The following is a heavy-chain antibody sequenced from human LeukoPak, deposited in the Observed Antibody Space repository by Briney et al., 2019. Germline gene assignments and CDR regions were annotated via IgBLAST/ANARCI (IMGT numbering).Heavy chain of an antibody. CDR1: GASISSYY. CDR3: ARAGAWQIDP. V-gene: IGHV4-59*01. D-gene: IGHD3-10*01. Sequence: PSETLSLTCTVSGASISSYYWSWIRQPPGKGLEWIGHVFYTGSSNYNPSLKSRVTISLSRPNNQFSLRLTFVTAADTAVYYCARAGAWQIDPWGQGTLVTVSS. CDR2: VFYTGSS. J-gene: IGHJ5*02.